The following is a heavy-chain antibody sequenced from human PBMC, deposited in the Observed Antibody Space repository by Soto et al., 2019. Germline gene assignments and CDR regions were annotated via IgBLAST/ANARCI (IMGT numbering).Heavy chain of an antibody. CDR2: IYFSGST. CDR3: AGLGPIPDPSAYYFDP. J-gene: IGHJ4*02. V-gene: IGHV4-39*01. Sequence: QPQLQESGPGLVKPSETLSLTCAVSGGSISTNSYYWGWIRQPPGKGLDWIGTIYFSGSTHYSPSLKRPLHLTLSTSKDQFALKLGSVTAAGPAVYYWAGLGPIPDPSAYYFDPWGQGTLVTVSS. CDR1: GGSISTNSYY. D-gene: IGHD2-2*02.